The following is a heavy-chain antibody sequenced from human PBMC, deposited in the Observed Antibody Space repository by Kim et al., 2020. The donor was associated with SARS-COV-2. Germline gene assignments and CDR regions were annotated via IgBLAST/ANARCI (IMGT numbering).Heavy chain of an antibody. V-gene: IGHV3-7*01. Sequence: GGSLRLSCAASGFTFSSYWMSWVRQAPGKGLEWVANIKQDGSEKYYVDSVKGRFTISRDNAKNSLYLQMNSLRAEDTAVYYCARDKIWDSSWYESGYDYWGQGTLVTVSS. J-gene: IGHJ4*02. CDR3: ARDKIWDSSWYESGYDY. D-gene: IGHD6-13*01. CDR1: GFTFSSYW. CDR2: IKQDGSEK.